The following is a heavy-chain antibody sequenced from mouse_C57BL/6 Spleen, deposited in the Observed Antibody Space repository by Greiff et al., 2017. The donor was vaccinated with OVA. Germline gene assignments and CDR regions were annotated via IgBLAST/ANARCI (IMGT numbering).Heavy chain of an antibody. CDR2: IDPSDSYT. V-gene: IGHV1-50*01. Sequence: VQLQQSGAELVKPGASVKLSCKASGYTFTSYWMQWVKQRPGQGLEWIGEIDPSDSYTNYNQKFKGKATLTVDTSSSTAYMQLSSLTSEDSAVYYCARRTLLPTMDYWGQGTSVTVSS. CDR1: GYTFTSYW. D-gene: IGHD6-1*01. J-gene: IGHJ4*01. CDR3: ARRTLLPTMDY.